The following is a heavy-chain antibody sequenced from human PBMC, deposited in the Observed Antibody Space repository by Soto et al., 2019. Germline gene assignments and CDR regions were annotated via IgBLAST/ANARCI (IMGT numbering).Heavy chain of an antibody. J-gene: IGHJ4*02. CDR1: GFTFSSYS. CDR3: ARVSARVRGVLDY. Sequence: EVQLVESGGGLVKPGGSLRLSCAASGFTFSSYSMNWVRQAPGKGLEWVSSISSSSSYIYYADSVKGRFTISRDNAKNSRYLQMNRLRAEDTAVYYCARVSARVRGVLDYWGQGTLVTVSS. CDR2: ISSSSSYI. D-gene: IGHD3-10*01. V-gene: IGHV3-21*01.